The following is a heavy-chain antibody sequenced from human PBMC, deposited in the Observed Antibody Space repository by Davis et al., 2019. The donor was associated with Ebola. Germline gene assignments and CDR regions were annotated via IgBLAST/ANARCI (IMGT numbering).Heavy chain of an antibody. D-gene: IGHD2-15*01. V-gene: IGHV3-11*04. CDR3: ARSLVAATTN. CDR2: ISSSGSTI. CDR1: GFTFSDYY. J-gene: IGHJ4*02. Sequence: GGSLRLSCTASGFTFSDYYMSWIRQAPGKGLEWVSYISSSGSTIYYADSVKGRFTISRDNSKNTLYLQMNSLRAEDTAVYYCARSLVAATTNWGQGTLVTVSS.